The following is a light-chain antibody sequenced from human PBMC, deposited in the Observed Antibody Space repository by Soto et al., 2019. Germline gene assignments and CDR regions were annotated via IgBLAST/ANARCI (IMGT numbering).Light chain of an antibody. J-gene: IGKJ2*01. CDR2: SAS. V-gene: IGKV1-17*01. CDR3: LQHCDYPFT. Sequence: DIQMTQSPSSLSASVGDRVTITCRASQGIRDALGWYQQKPGKVPKRLIYSASSLQSGVPSRFSGSGSETEFTHTISSLQTEDFATYCCLQHCDYPFTFGQGTRLEI. CDR1: QGIRDA.